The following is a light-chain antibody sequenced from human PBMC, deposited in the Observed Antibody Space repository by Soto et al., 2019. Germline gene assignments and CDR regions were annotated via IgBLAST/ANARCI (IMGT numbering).Light chain of an antibody. CDR3: CSHAHNDTFI. CDR2: EVT. V-gene: IGLV2-23*02. J-gene: IGLJ2*01. Sequence: QPVLTQPASVSGSPGQSITISCTGTSSDVGTYNLVSWYQQYPATAPKLIVFEVTKRPSGVSNRFSGSKSGNTASLTISGLQAEDEADYYCCSHAHNDTFIFGGGTKVTVL. CDR1: SSDVGTYNL.